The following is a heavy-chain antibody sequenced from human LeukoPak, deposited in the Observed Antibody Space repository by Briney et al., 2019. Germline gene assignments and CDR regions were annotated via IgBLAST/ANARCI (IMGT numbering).Heavy chain of an antibody. J-gene: IGHJ4*02. D-gene: IGHD1-7*01. CDR1: GGSFSGYY. Sequence: SETLSLTCAVYGGSFSGYYWSWIRQPPGKGLEWIGEIGHSGDTKYNASLKSRVSLSVDTSKNQISLKMNFVTAVDTALYYCARGHLRTGTREFDSWGQGTLVIVSS. CDR3: ARGHLRTGTREFDS. V-gene: IGHV4-34*01. CDR2: IGHSGDT.